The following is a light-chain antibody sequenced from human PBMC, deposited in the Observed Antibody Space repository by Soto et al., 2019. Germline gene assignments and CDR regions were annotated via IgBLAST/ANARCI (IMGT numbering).Light chain of an antibody. Sequence: QSALTQPASVSGSPGQSITISCTGTSSDVGGYNYVSWYQLHPGKAPKLIIYEVSNRPSGVSNRFSGSKSGNTASLTISGLQAEDEADYYCNSYTSSTAYVFRTGTKVTVL. CDR2: EVS. CDR1: SSDVGGYNY. J-gene: IGLJ1*01. CDR3: NSYTSSTAYV. V-gene: IGLV2-14*01.